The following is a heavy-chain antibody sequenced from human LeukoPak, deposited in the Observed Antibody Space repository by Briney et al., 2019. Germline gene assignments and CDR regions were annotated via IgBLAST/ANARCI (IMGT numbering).Heavy chain of an antibody. D-gene: IGHD6-13*01. J-gene: IGHJ4*02. V-gene: IGHV3-30*04. CDR1: GFTFSSYA. CDR3: ARDGVRIAAAGTYY. Sequence: GRSLRLSCAASGFTFSSYAMHWVRQAPGKGLERVAVISYDGSNKYYADSVKGRFTISRDNSKNTLYLQMNSLRAEDTAVYYCARDGVRIAAAGTYYWGQGTLVTVSS. CDR2: ISYDGSNK.